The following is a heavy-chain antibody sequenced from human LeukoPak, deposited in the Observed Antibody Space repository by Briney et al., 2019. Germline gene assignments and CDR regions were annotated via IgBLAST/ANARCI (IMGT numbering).Heavy chain of an antibody. V-gene: IGHV1-69*04. Sequence: ASVKVSCKASGGTFSSYAISWVRQAPGQGLEWMGRTIPILGIANYAQKFQGRVTITADKSTSTAYMELSSLRSEDTAVYYCASEKGDYGYTAMVTNDYWGQGTLVTVSS. CDR2: TIPILGIA. D-gene: IGHD5-18*01. J-gene: IGHJ4*02. CDR1: GGTFSSYA. CDR3: ASEKGDYGYTAMVTNDY.